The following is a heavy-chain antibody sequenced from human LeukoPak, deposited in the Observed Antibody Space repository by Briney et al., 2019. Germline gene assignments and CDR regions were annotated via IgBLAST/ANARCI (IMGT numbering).Heavy chain of an antibody. V-gene: IGHV3-23*01. CDR1: GFTVSSSA. CDR2: ISGSGSSDT. D-gene: IGHD1-26*01. Sequence: PGGSLRLSCAASGFTVSSSAMNWVRQAPGKGLEWVSVISGSGSSDTYYADSVRGRFSISRDNCKNTLYLQMNSLRAEDTAIYYCAKGPTRGYWGQGTLVTVSS. J-gene: IGHJ4*02. CDR3: AKGPTRGY.